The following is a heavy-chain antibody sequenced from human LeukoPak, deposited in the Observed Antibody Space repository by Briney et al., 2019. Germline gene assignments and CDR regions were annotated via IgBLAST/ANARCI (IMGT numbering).Heavy chain of an antibody. V-gene: IGHV3-21*04. CDR2: ISSSSSYI. Sequence: GGSPRLSCAASGFTFSSYSMNWVRQAPGKGLEWVSSISSSSSYIYYADSVKGRFTISRDNAKNSLYLQMNSLRAEDTAVYYCAKGHSRTYCSSTSCYTGMDYWGQGTLVTVSS. D-gene: IGHD2-2*02. CDR1: GFTFSSYS. CDR3: AKGHSRTYCSSTSCYTGMDY. J-gene: IGHJ4*02.